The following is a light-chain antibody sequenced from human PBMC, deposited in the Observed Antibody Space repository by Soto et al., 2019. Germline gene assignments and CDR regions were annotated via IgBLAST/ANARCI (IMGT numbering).Light chain of an antibody. J-gene: IGKJ4*01. CDR3: QQYGSSPLT. CDR1: QSVSSSF. Sequence: EIVLTQSPGTLSLSPGERATLSCRASQSVSSSFLAWYQQKPGQAPRLLIYGASSRATGIPDRFSGSGSGTDSTLTISRLEPEDVAVYYCQQYGSSPLTFGGGTKVEIK. V-gene: IGKV3-20*01. CDR2: GAS.